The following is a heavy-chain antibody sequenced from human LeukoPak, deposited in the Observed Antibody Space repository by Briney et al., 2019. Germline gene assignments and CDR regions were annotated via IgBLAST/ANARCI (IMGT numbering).Heavy chain of an antibody. CDR2: INHSGST. J-gene: IGHJ6*03. CDR1: GGSFSGYY. Sequence: SETLSLTCAVYGGSFSGYYWSWIRQPPGKGLEWIGEINHSGSTNYNPSLKSRVTISVDTSKNQFSLKLTSVTAADTAVYYCARGVPLIDYYGSGSYYYYYYYMDVWGKGTTVTISS. V-gene: IGHV4-34*01. D-gene: IGHD3-10*01. CDR3: ARGVPLIDYYGSGSYYYYYYYMDV.